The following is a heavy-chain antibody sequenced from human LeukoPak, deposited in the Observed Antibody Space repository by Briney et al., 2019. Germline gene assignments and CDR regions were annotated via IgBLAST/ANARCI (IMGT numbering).Heavy chain of an antibody. D-gene: IGHD6-13*01. J-gene: IGHJ6*02. CDR1: GGSFSGYY. CDR3: AGGSRIAAGGDYYYYYYGMDV. V-gene: IGHV4-34*01. Sequence: SETLSLTCAVYGGSFSGYYWSWIRQPPGKGLEWIGEINHSGSTNYNPSLKSRVTISVDTSKNQFSLKLSSVTAADTAVYYCAGGSRIAAGGDYYYYYYGMDVWGQGTTVTVSS. CDR2: INHSGST.